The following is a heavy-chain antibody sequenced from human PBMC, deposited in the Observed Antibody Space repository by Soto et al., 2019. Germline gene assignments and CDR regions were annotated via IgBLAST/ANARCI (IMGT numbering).Heavy chain of an antibody. J-gene: IGHJ3*02. Sequence: GGSLRLSCAASGFTFSSYGMHWVRQAPGKGLEWVAVIWYDGSNKYYADSVKGRFTISRDNSKNTLYLQMNSLRAEDTAVYYCAREHLPPGLSICSGGSCYSTLNAFDIWGQGTMVTVSS. D-gene: IGHD2-15*01. CDR1: GFTFSSYG. CDR3: AREHLPPGLSICSGGSCYSTLNAFDI. CDR2: IWYDGSNK. V-gene: IGHV3-33*01.